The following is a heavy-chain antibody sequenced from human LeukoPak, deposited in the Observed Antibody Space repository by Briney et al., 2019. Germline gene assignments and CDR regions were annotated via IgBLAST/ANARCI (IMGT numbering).Heavy chain of an antibody. CDR1: GGSLSSSSYY. CDR3: ARGKSPVGTGRWLQPLDY. D-gene: IGHD5-24*01. J-gene: IGHJ4*02. V-gene: IGHV4-39*07. Sequence: SETLSLTCTVSGGSLSSSSYYWGWLRQPPGKGLEWIGSIYYSGSTYYNPSLKSRVTISVDTSKNQFSLKLSSVTAADTAVYYCARGKSPVGTGRWLQPLDYWGQGTLVTVSS. CDR2: IYYSGST.